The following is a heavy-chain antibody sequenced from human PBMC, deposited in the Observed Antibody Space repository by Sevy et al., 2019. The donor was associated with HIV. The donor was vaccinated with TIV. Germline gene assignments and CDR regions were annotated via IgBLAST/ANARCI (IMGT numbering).Heavy chain of an antibody. CDR1: GDSVSRSDAA. V-gene: IGHV6-1*01. CDR3: ARGGRCSRVTCYHFDH. D-gene: IGHD2-15*01. J-gene: IGHJ4*01. Sequence: KQSQTLSLTCAISGDSVSRSDAAWNWIRQSPSRGLEWLGRTYYRSKFYNDYASSVQSRLTIYADTSKNQLSLRLNSVTPGDTAVYYCARGGRCSRVTCYHFDHWGHGSLVTVSS. CDR2: TYYRSKFYN.